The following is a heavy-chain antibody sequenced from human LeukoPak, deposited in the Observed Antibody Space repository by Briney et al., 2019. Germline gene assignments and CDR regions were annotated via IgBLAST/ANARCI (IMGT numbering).Heavy chain of an antibody. Sequence: SETLSLTCAVYGGSFSGYYWSWIRQPPGKGLEWIGEINHSGSTNYNPSLKSRVTISVDTSKNQFFLKLSSVTAADTAVYYCARGVRLFYGSYYFDYWGQGTLVTVSS. CDR2: INHSGST. CDR3: ARGVRLFYGSYYFDY. CDR1: GGSFSGYY. J-gene: IGHJ4*02. D-gene: IGHD3-10*01. V-gene: IGHV4-34*01.